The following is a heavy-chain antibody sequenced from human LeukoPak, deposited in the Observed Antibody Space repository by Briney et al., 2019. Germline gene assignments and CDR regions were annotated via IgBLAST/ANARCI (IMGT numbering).Heavy chain of an antibody. CDR2: IIPIFGTA. V-gene: IGHV1-69*06. CDR3: ARVDCSSTSCYARYWFDP. D-gene: IGHD2-2*01. J-gene: IGHJ5*02. Sequence: SVKVSCKASGGTFSSYAISWVRQAPGQGLEWMGGIIPIFGTANYAQKFQGRVTITADKSTSTAYMELSSLRSEDTAVYYCARVDCSSTSCYARYWFDPWGQGTLVTVSS. CDR1: GGTFSSYA.